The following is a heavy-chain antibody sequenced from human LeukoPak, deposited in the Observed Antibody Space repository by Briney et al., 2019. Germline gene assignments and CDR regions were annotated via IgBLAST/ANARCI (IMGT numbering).Heavy chain of an antibody. CDR3: APYYYDSSGYWHYLDY. CDR2: IYSGGST. D-gene: IGHD3-22*01. CDR1: RFTVSINY. J-gene: IGHJ4*02. V-gene: IGHV3-66*02. Sequence: GGSLRLSCAASRFTVSINYMTWVRQAPGKGLEWVSVIYSGGSTYYADSVKGRFTISRDNSKNTLYLQMNSLRAEDTAVYYCAPYYYDSSGYWHYLDYWGQGTLVTVSS.